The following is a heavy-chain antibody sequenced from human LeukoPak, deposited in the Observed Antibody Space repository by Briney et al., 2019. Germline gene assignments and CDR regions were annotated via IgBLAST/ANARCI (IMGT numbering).Heavy chain of an antibody. CDR2: INHSGST. J-gene: IGHJ4*02. Sequence: SETLSLTCAVYGGSFSGYYWSWIRQPPGKGLEWIGEINHSGSTNYNPSLKSRVTISVDTSKNQFSLKLSSVTAADTAVYYCARVGYSGYANFDYWGQGTLVTVSS. CDR1: GGSFSGYY. D-gene: IGHD5-12*01. V-gene: IGHV4-34*01. CDR3: ARVGYSGYANFDY.